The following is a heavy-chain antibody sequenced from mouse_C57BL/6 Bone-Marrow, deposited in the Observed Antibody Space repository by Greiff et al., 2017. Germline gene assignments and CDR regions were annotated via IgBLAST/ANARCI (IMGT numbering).Heavy chain of an antibody. D-gene: IGHD2-4*01. J-gene: IGHJ1*03. CDR3: ARWPPYDYDVHWYFDV. CDR1: GYTFTSYW. V-gene: IGHV1-64*01. CDR2: IHPNSGST. Sequence: QVQLQQPGAELVKPGASVKLSCKASGYTFTSYWMHWVKQRPGQGLEWIGMIHPNSGSTNYNEKFKSKATLTVDKSSSTAYMQLSSLTSEDSAVYYCARWPPYDYDVHWYFDVWGTGTTVTVSS.